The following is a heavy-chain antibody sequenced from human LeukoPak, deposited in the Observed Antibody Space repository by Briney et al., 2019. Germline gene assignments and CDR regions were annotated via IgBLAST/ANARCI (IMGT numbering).Heavy chain of an antibody. D-gene: IGHD6-19*01. CDR2: ISYDGSNK. CDR3: ARTGYSSLHGDY. J-gene: IGHJ4*02. CDR1: GFTFSNYG. V-gene: IGHV3-30*03. Sequence: GGSLRLSCAASGFTFSNYGMHWVRQAPGKGLEWVAVISYDGSNKYYADSVKGRFTISRDNSKNTLYLQMNGLRAEDTAIYYCARTGYSSLHGDYWGQGTLVTVSS.